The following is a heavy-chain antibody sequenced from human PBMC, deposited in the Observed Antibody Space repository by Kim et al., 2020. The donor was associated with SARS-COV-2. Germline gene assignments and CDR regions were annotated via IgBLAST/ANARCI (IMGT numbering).Heavy chain of an antibody. CDR1: GFTFNNYC. CDR3: ARGGGRSTSSPGGS. D-gene: IGHD2-2*01. CDR2: IWYDGSNK. J-gene: IGHJ3*01. Sequence: WGSLRLSCAVYGFTFNNYCMHWVRPAPGKGLEWVAIIWYDGSNKYYADSLKGLFTISRDNSKNTLYLQMNILRAEDTAVYYCARGGGRSTSSPGGSWGQG. V-gene: IGHV3-33*01.